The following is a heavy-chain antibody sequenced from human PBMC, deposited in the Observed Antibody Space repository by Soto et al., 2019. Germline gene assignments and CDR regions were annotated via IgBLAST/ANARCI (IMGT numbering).Heavy chain of an antibody. CDR1: GGSISSGDYY. D-gene: IGHD3-10*01. CDR2: IYYSGST. J-gene: IGHJ6*02. Sequence: PSETLSLTCTVSGGSISSGDYYWSWIRQPPWKGLEWIGYIYYSGSTYYSPSLKSRVTISVDTSKNQFSLKLSSVTAADTAVYYCARAAFGESIYYYYGMDVWGQGXTVTVYS. CDR3: ARAAFGESIYYYYGMDV. V-gene: IGHV4-30-4*01.